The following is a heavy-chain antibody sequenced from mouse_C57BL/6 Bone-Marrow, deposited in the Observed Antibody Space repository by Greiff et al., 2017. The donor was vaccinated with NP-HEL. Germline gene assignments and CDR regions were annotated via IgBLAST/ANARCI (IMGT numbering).Heavy chain of an antibody. CDR3: ARGAPGAMDY. V-gene: IGHV1-64*01. Sequence: VQLQQPGAALVKPGASVKLSCKASGYTFTSYWMHWVKQRPGQGLEWIGMIHPNSGSTNYNEKFKSKATLTVDKSSSTASMQLSSLTSEDSAVYYCARGAPGAMDYWGQGTSVTVSS. CDR2: IHPNSGST. J-gene: IGHJ4*01. CDR1: GYTFTSYW.